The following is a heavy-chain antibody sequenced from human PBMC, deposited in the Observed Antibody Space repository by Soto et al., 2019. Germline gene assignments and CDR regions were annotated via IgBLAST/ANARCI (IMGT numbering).Heavy chain of an antibody. CDR3: ARVYGDYGRFFEY. CDR1: GFIVNSNY. CDR2: IYSGGYT. Sequence: PGGSLRLSCAASGFIVNSNYMSWVRQVPGKRLEWVSVIYSGGYTHYADSVKGRFTISRHNIKNTLYLQMNSLRAEDTAVYYCARVYGDYGRFFEYWGQGTQVTVSS. V-gene: IGHV3-53*04. D-gene: IGHD4-17*01. J-gene: IGHJ4*02.